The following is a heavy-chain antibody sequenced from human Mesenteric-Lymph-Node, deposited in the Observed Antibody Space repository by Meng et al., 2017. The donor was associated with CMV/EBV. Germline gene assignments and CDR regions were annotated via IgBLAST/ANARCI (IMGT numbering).Heavy chain of an antibody. D-gene: IGHD3-3*01. V-gene: IGHV5-51*01. CDR3: AKMGLGFDFWVGNYFDY. J-gene: IGHJ4*02. Sequence: GESLKISCKPSGYSFTDYWIAWVRQMPGKGLEWMGIIYPRDSDTRYSPSFEGQVTISADTSINTAYLQWSSLKASDTAIYYCAKMGLGFDFWVGNYFDYWGQGTLVTVSS. CDR2: IYPRDSDT. CDR1: GYSFTDYW.